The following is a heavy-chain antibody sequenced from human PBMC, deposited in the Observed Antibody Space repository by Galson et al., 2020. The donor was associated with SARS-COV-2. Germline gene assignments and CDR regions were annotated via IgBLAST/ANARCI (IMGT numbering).Heavy chain of an antibody. V-gene: IGHV4-61*02. D-gene: IGHD6-19*01. CDR3: ARSGQWLANWFDP. Sequence: SETLSLTCTVSGGSISSGSYSWSWIRHPAGKGLEWIGRIYTSGNTNYHPSLKSRVTISVDTSKNQFSLKLSSVTAADTAVYYCARSGQWLANWFDPWGQGTLVTVSS. J-gene: IGHJ5*02. CDR2: IYTSGNT. CDR1: GGSISSGSYS.